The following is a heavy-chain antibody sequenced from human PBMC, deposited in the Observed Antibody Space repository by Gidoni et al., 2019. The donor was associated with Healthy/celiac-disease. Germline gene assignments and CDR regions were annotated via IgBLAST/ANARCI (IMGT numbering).Heavy chain of an antibody. D-gene: IGHD3-3*01. CDR2: ISYDGSNK. V-gene: IGHV3-30*18. CDR1: GFTFSSYG. Sequence: QVQLVESGGGVVQPGRSLRLSCAASGFTFSSYGMHWVRQAPGKGLEWVAVISYDGSNKYYADSVKGRFTISRDNSKNTLYLQMNSLRAEDTAVYYCAKSLTYDFWSGRYGMDVWGQGTTVTVSS. CDR3: AKSLTYDFWSGRYGMDV. J-gene: IGHJ6*02.